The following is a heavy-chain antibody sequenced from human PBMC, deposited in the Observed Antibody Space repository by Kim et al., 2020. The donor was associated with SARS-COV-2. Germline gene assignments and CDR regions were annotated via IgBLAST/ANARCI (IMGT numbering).Heavy chain of an antibody. D-gene: IGHD5-12*01. J-gene: IGHJ4*02. V-gene: IGHV3-48*02. Sequence: GGSLRLSCAASGFTFSDYGMNWVRLSPGKGLEWVSYVSSYNGRLKYYADSVKGRFTISRDDVGNSMFLQMYNLRDEDTAVYYCARRVDTALDYWGQGTLV. CDR1: GFTFSDYG. CDR3: ARRVDTALDY. CDR2: VSSYNGRLK.